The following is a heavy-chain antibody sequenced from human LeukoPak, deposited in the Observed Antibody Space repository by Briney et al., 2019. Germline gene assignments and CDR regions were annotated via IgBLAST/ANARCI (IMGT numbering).Heavy chain of an antibody. CDR1: GFTFSSYW. J-gene: IGHJ4*02. Sequence: GGSLRLSCVASGFTFSSYWMHWVRQAPGKGLEWVANIKQDGSEKYYVDSVKGRFTISRDNAKNSLFLQMNSLRAEDTAVYYCAKSYNGYESKPDYWGQGTLVTVSS. CDR2: IKQDGSEK. D-gene: IGHD5-12*01. CDR3: AKSYNGYESKPDY. V-gene: IGHV3-7*01.